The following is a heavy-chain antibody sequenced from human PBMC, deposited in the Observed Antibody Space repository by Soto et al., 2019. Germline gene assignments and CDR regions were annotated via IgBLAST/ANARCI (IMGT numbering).Heavy chain of an antibody. CDR2: ISDTGTRT. CDR1: GFTFSSAA. V-gene: IGHV3-23*01. D-gene: IGHD3-9*01. Sequence: QILESGGSLVQPGGSLRLSCVAAGFTFSSAAMNWVRQAPGKGLEWVSIISDTGTRTHYADSVKGRFTISRDNSKNTLYLDMNSLRAEDTAVYYCAKSLDIPDKNWFDPWGQGTLVTVSS. CDR3: AKSLDIPDKNWFDP. J-gene: IGHJ5*02.